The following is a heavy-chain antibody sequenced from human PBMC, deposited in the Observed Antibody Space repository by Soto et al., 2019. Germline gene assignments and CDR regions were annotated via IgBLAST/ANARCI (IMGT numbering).Heavy chain of an antibody. J-gene: IGHJ5*02. V-gene: IGHV2-5*02. D-gene: IGHD3-16*01. Sequence: HTTLKESGPTLGKPTHTLTLTCTFSGFSLTTRGVGVGWIRQPPGKALECRALIYWDDDKRYSPYLQSRLSITKDTSKNQVVLTMTNVDPVDTATYYCAHIPNYYQYDWFDPWGQGTLVSVSS. CDR2: IYWDDDK. CDR3: AHIPNYYQYDWFDP. CDR1: GFSLTTRGVG.